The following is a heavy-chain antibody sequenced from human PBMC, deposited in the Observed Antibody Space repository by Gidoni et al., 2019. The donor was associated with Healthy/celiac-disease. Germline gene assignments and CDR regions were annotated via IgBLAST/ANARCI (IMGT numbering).Heavy chain of an antibody. CDR3: AKDINSLSVAAAGD. V-gene: IGHV3-9*01. Sequence: VQLVVSGGGLVQPGRFLRLSCPPSGFTFDDDARHWVRQAPGKGLEWVAGISWNSGSIGYADSVKGRYTISRDNAKNSLYLQMNSMRAEDTALYDCAKDINSLSVAAAGDWGQGTLVTVSS. D-gene: IGHD6-13*01. J-gene: IGHJ4*02. CDR2: ISWNSGSI. CDR1: GFTFDDDA.